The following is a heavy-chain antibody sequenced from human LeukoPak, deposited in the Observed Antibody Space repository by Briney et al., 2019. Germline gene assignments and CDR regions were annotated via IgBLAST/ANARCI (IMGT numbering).Heavy chain of an antibody. V-gene: IGHV4-30-4*01. Sequence: SETLSLTCTVSGGSISSGDYYWSWIRQPPGKGLEWIGYIYYSGSTYYNPSLKSRVTISVDTSKNQFSLKLSSVTAADTVVYYCARDLGIRYFDYWGQGTLVTVSS. CDR1: GGSISSGDYY. CDR2: IYYSGST. D-gene: IGHD7-27*01. CDR3: ARDLGIRYFDY. J-gene: IGHJ4*02.